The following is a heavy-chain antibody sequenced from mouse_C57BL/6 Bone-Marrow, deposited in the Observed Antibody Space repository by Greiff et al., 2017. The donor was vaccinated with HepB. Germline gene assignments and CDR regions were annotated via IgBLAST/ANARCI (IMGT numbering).Heavy chain of an antibody. D-gene: IGHD1-1*02. Sequence: VQLQQSGAELVKPGASVKMSCKASGYTFTSYWITWVKQRPGQGLEWIGDIYPGSGSTNYNEKFKSKATLTVDTSSSTAYMQLSSLTSEDSAVYYCARRGGTYAMDYWGQGTSVTVSS. CDR2: IYPGSGST. V-gene: IGHV1-55*01. J-gene: IGHJ4*01. CDR3: ARRGGTYAMDY. CDR1: GYTFTSYW.